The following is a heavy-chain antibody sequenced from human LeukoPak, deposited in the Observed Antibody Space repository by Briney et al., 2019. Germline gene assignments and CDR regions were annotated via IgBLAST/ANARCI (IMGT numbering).Heavy chain of an antibody. Sequence: PGGSLRLSCAASGFTFDDYPMHWVRQAPGKGLEWVSGISWNSSSIGYADSVKGRFTISRDNAKNSLYLQMNSLRAEDTALYYCAKDRLRYFDWLLSGLFDYWGQGTLVTVSS. CDR1: GFTFDDYP. J-gene: IGHJ4*02. D-gene: IGHD3-9*01. CDR3: AKDRLRYFDWLLSGLFDY. V-gene: IGHV3-9*01. CDR2: ISWNSSSI.